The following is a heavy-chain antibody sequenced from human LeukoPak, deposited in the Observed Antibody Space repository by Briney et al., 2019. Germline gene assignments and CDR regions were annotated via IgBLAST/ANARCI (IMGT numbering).Heavy chain of an antibody. CDR2: IYISGIT. V-gene: IGHV4-61*02. CDR1: GVSISSGSYY. D-gene: IGHD3-10*01. Sequence: PSETLSLTCTVSGVSISSGSYYWSWLRQPAGKGLEWIGRIYISGITNYNPSLKRRLTISVDMSKNQFSLKLSSVTAADTAVYYCAREGGYGSGTGLGYWGQGTLVTVSS. J-gene: IGHJ4*02. CDR3: AREGGYGSGTGLGY.